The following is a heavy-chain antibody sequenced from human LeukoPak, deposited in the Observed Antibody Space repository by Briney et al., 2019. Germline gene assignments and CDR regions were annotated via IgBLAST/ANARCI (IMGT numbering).Heavy chain of an antibody. CDR2: INHSGST. CDR1: GGSFSGYY. V-gene: IGHV4-34*01. Sequence: SETLSLTCAVYGGSFSGYYWSWIRQPPGKGLEWIGEINHSGSTNYNPSLKSRVTILVDTSKNQFSLKLSSVTAADTAVYYCARGSGGSSTSPWGQGTLVTVSS. CDR3: ARGSGGSSTSP. J-gene: IGHJ5*02. D-gene: IGHD2-2*01.